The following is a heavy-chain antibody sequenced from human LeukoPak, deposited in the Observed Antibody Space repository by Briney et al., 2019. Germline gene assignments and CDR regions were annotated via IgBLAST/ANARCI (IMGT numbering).Heavy chain of an antibody. CDR1: GFTFSSYA. CDR3: TRGYCSGGSCYHFDY. D-gene: IGHD2-15*01. J-gene: IGHJ4*02. Sequence: PGGSLRLSCAASGFTFSSYAMSWVRQAPGKGLEWVGFIRSKAYGGTTEYAASAKGRFTISRDDSKSIAYLQMNSLKTEDTAVYYCTRGYCSGGSCYHFDYWGQGTLVTVSS. CDR2: IRSKAYGGTT. V-gene: IGHV3-49*04.